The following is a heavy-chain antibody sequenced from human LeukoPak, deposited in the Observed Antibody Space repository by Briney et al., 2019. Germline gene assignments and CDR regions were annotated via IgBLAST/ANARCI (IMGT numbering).Heavy chain of an antibody. CDR3: AREFVDGYSGYGSFDY. CDR2: ISYDGSNK. CDR1: GFTFSSYG. D-gene: IGHD5-12*01. Sequence: PGGSLRLSCAASGFTFSSYGMHWVRQAPGKGLEWVAVISYDGSNKYYADSVKGRFTISGDNSKNTLYLQMNSLRAEDTAVYYCAREFVDGYSGYGSFDYWGQGTLVTVSS. V-gene: IGHV3-30*03. J-gene: IGHJ4*02.